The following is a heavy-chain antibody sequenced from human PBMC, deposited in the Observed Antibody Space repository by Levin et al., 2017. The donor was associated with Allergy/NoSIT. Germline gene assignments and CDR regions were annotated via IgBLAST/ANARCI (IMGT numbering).Heavy chain of an antibody. CDR3: ARSYNYGSGSFAFDI. J-gene: IGHJ3*02. CDR2: INSDGGTT. Sequence: SCAASGFTLSSYWMHWVRQAPGKGLVWISRINSDGGTTTYADSVKGRFTISRDNAKDTLFLQMNSLRAEDTAVYYCARSYNYGSGSFAFDIWGQGTMVTVSS. D-gene: IGHD3-10*01. CDR1: GFTLSSYW. V-gene: IGHV3-74*01.